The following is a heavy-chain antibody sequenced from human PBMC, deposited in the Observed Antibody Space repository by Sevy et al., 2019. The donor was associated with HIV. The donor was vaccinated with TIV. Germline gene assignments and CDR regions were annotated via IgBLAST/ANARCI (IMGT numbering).Heavy chain of an antibody. CDR1: GFTFSNAW. V-gene: IGHV3-15*01. J-gene: IGHJ4*02. CDR3: TTDSWSQEDYYDY. CDR2: IKGKIYDGTI. Sequence: GGSLRLSCAASGFTFSNAWMSWVRQAPGKGLEWVGRIKGKIYDGTIDYAAPVKGRFTISRDDSKNTLYLQMNSLKTEDAAVYYCTTDSWSQEDYYDYWGQGTLVTVSS. D-gene: IGHD6-13*01.